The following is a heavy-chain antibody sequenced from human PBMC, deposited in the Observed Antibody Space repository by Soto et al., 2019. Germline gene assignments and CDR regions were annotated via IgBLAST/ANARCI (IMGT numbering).Heavy chain of an antibody. CDR3: ARGTAMVKSFDY. CDR2: IIPILGIA. Sequence: GASVKVSCKASGYTFMSYPLHWVRQAPGQRPEWMGRIIPILGIANYAQKFQGRVTITADKSTSTAYMELSSLRSEDTAVYYCARGTAMVKSFDYWGQGTLVTVSS. J-gene: IGHJ4*02. V-gene: IGHV1-69*04. CDR1: GYTFMSYP. D-gene: IGHD5-18*01.